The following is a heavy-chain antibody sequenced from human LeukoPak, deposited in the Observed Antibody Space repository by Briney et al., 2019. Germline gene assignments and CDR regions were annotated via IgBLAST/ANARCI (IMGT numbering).Heavy chain of an antibody. CDR3: ASLGYSYGYLYFDY. Sequence: PSQTLSLTCTDSGGSISSGGYYWSWIRQHPGKGLEWIGYIYYSGSTYYNPSLKSRVTISVDTSKNQFSLKLSSVTAADTAVYYCASLGYSYGYLYFDYWGQGTLVIVSS. J-gene: IGHJ4*02. V-gene: IGHV4-31*03. D-gene: IGHD5-18*01. CDR2: IYYSGST. CDR1: GGSISSGGYY.